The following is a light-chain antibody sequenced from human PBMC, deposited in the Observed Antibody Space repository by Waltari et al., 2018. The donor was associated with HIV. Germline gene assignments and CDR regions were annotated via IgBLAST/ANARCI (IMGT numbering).Light chain of an antibody. V-gene: IGLV2-8*01. CDR1: HSHIGSYGY. CDR3: SSFADRDGFYVL. Sequence: QSALTQPPSASGSPGQSVTLSCTGSHSHIGSYGYVSWYQLHPGKAPKLVISEVTKRPSGVSDRFSGSKSANTAFLTVSGLQAEDEADYYCSSFADRDGFYVLFGGGTRLTVL. J-gene: IGLJ2*01. CDR2: EVT.